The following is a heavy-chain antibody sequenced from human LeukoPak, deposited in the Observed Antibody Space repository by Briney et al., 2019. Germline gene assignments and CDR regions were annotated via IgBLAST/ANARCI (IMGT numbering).Heavy chain of an antibody. Sequence: GGSLRLSCAASGFTFSSYWMHWVRQAPGKGLVWVSRINSDGSSTSYADSVKGRFTISRDNAKNTLYLQMNSLRAEDTAVYYCAGGSPSSGWSLPGSWGQGTLVTVSS. V-gene: IGHV3-74*01. CDR1: GFTFSSYW. CDR3: AGGSPSSGWSLPGS. J-gene: IGHJ4*02. D-gene: IGHD6-19*01. CDR2: INSDGSST.